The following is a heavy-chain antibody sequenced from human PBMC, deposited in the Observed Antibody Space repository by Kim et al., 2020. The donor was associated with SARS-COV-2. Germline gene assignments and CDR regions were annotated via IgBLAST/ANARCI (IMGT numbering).Heavy chain of an antibody. V-gene: IGHV1-3*01. CDR2: INAGNGNT. D-gene: IGHD3-9*01. CDR3: AREDKYYDILTGYYYWFDP. CDR1: GYTFTSYA. Sequence: ASVKVSCKASGYTFTSYAMHWVRQAPGQRLEWMGWINAGNGNTKYSQKFQGRVTITRDTSASTAYMELSSLRSEDTAVYYCAREDKYYDILTGYYYWFDPWGQGTLVTVSS. J-gene: IGHJ5*02.